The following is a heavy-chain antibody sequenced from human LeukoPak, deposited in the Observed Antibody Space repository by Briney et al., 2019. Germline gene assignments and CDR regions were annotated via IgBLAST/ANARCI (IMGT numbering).Heavy chain of an antibody. Sequence: SETLSLTCTVSGGSISSRSYYWGWIRQPPGKGLEWIASIYYSGSTYYNPSLNSRVTISVDTSKNQFSLKLSSVTAADTAVYYCARPRVNCSGGSCFYCFDYWGQGTLVTVSS. V-gene: IGHV4-39*01. CDR1: GGSISSRSYY. CDR2: IYYSGST. D-gene: IGHD2-15*01. J-gene: IGHJ4*02. CDR3: ARPRVNCSGGSCFYCFDY.